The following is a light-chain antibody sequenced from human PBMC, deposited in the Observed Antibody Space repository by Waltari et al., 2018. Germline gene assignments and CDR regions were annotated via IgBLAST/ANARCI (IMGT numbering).Light chain of an antibody. Sequence: DIQMTQFPSTLSASVGDRLTITCRASQSINSWLAWYQQKPGKAPKLLIYKASSLESGVPSRFSGSGSGTEFTLTISSLQPDDFAVYYCQQYATSPYTFGQGTKLEIK. CDR1: QSINSW. J-gene: IGKJ2*01. V-gene: IGKV1-5*03. CDR2: KAS. CDR3: QQYATSPYT.